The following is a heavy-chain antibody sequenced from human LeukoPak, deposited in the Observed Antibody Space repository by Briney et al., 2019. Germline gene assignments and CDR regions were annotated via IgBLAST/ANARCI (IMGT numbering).Heavy chain of an antibody. V-gene: IGHV3-23*01. J-gene: IGHJ4*02. D-gene: IGHD5-18*01. Sequence: SCKASGGTFSSYAMSWVRQAPGKGLEWVSAISGSGGSTYYADSVKGRFTISRDNSKNTLYLQMNSLRAEDTAVYYCAKDELDTAMAHPDYWGQGTLVTVSS. CDR2: ISGSGGST. CDR1: GGTFSSYA. CDR3: AKDELDTAMAHPDY.